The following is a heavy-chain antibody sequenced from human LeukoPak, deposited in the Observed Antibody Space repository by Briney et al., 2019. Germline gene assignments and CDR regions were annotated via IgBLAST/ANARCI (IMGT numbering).Heavy chain of an antibody. CDR2: ISANGGGT. V-gene: IGHV3-23*01. CDR3: AKDRTYLDAFDI. Sequence: GGSLRLSCAASGFTFSTYAMSWVRQVPGKGLEWVSGISANGGGTFYADSVKGRFTISRDNSKNTLYLQMNSLRAEDMAVYYCAKDRTYLDAFDIWGQGTKVTVSS. J-gene: IGHJ3*02. D-gene: IGHD2-2*01. CDR1: GFTFSTYA.